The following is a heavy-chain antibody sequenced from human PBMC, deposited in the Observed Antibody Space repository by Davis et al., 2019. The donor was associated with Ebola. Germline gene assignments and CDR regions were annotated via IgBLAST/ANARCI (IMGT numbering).Heavy chain of an antibody. D-gene: IGHD6-13*01. V-gene: IGHV4-34*01. CDR2: INHSGST. CDR3: ARGLGYSSIWEFDY. Sequence: ETLSLTCAVYGGSFSGYYWSWIRQPPGKGLEWIGEINHSGSTNYNPSLKSRVTISVDTSKNQFSLKLSSVTTADTAVYYCARGLGYSSIWEFDYWGQGTLVTVSS. CDR1: GGSFSGYY. J-gene: IGHJ4*02.